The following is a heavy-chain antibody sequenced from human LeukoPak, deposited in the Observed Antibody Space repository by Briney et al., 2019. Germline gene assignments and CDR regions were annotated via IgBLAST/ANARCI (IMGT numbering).Heavy chain of an antibody. CDR3: ARGDILTCVFDY. V-gene: IGHV1-46*01. D-gene: IGHD3-9*01. Sequence: ASVKVSCKASGYTFTSYYMHWVRQAPGQGLEWMGIINPRGSSTNYAQKFQGRVTMTRDTSTSTFYMELSSLRSEDTAVYYCARGDILTCVFDYWGQGTLVTVSS. J-gene: IGHJ4*02. CDR1: GYTFTSYY. CDR2: INPRGSST.